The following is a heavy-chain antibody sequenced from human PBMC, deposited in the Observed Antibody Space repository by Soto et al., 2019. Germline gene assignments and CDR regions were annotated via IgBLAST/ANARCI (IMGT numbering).Heavy chain of an antibody. D-gene: IGHD3-3*02. CDR3: ARCPIYHNWFDP. J-gene: IGHJ5*02. V-gene: IGHV4-59*01. Sequence: QVQLQESCPGLVKPSETLSLTCTVSGSDITTYYWSWLRQSPGKGLEWIGHIYDTGSTTYNPSLKSRVTISVDTSNKQFYLRLTSVTAADTAVYYCARCPIYHNWFDPWGQGTLCTVSS. CDR1: GSDITTYY. CDR2: IYDTGST.